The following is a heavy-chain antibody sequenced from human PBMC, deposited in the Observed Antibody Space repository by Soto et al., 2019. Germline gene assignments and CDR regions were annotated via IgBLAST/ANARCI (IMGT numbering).Heavy chain of an antibody. Sequence: QVQLVQSGAEVKKPGASVKVSCKASGYTFTSYGISWVRQAPGQGLEWMGWISAYNGNTNYAQKLQGRATMTTATSTSTAYMELRSLRSDDTAVYYCARGLYSGYDSPTKVFDYWGQGTLVTVSS. CDR2: ISAYNGNT. D-gene: IGHD5-12*01. V-gene: IGHV1-18*01. CDR3: ARGLYSGYDSPTKVFDY. J-gene: IGHJ4*02. CDR1: GYTFTSYG.